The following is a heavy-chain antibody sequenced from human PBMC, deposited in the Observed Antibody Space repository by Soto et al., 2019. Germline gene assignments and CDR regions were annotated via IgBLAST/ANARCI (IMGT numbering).Heavy chain of an antibody. Sequence: QVQLVQSGAEVKKPGASVKVSCKASGYTFTSYGISWVRQAPGQGLEWMGWISAYNGNTKYAQKFQGRVTMTTDTSTSTVYMELRSVRSDDTAVCYCARDTGGGFGSGSYYNNFDYWGQGTLVTVSS. CDR2: ISAYNGNT. CDR1: GYTFTSYG. V-gene: IGHV1-18*01. CDR3: ARDTGGGFGSGSYYNNFDY. D-gene: IGHD3-10*01. J-gene: IGHJ4*02.